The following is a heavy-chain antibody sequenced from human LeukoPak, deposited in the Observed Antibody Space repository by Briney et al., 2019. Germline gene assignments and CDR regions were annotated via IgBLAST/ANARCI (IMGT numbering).Heavy chain of an antibody. J-gene: IGHJ5*02. CDR3: AKAAYCGGDCYGNWFDP. D-gene: IGHD2-21*02. CDR1: GFTFSNYA. CDR2: ISPTGGTP. V-gene: IGHV3-23*01. Sequence: GGSLRLSCAASGFTFSNYAMTWVRQAPGKGLEWVSTISPTGGTPYYADSVKGRFTISRDNSKNTLYLQMNSLRAEDTAVYYCAKAAYCGGDCYGNWFDPWGQGTLVTVSS.